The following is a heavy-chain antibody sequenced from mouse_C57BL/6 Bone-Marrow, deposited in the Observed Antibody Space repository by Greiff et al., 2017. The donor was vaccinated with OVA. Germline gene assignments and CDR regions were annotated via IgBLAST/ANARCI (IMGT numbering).Heavy chain of an antibody. D-gene: IGHD2-4*01. J-gene: IGHJ4*01. Sequence: QVQLQQSGAELVRPGTSVKVSCKASGYAFTNYLIEWVKQRPGQGLEWIGVINPGSGGTNYNEKFKGKATLTADKSSSTAYMQLSSLTSEDSAVYFCARGWAYDYGYAMDYWGQGTSVTVSS. CDR3: ARGWAYDYGYAMDY. CDR1: GYAFTNYL. CDR2: INPGSGGT. V-gene: IGHV1-54*01.